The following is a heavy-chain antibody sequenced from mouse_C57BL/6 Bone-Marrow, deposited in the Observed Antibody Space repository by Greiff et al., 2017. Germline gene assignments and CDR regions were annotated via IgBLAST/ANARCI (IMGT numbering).Heavy chain of an antibody. CDR1: GFTFSSYT. CDR2: ISGGGGNT. V-gene: IGHV5-9*04. CDR3: AFKAWFAY. Sequence: EVKLVESGGGLVKPGGSLKLSCAASGFTFSSYTMSWVRQTPEKRLEWVATISGGGGNTYYPDSVKGRFTISRDNAKNTLYLQMSSLRSEDTAVYYCAFKAWFAYWGQGTLVTVSA. J-gene: IGHJ3*01.